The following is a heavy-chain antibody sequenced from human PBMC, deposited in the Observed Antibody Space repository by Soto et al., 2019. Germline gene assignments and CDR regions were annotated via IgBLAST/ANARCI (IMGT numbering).Heavy chain of an antibody. D-gene: IGHD2-15*01. Sequence: GGSLRLSCAASGFTLSRYWMSWVRQAPGKGLEWVANIKEEGSEKYYVDSVKGRFIISRDNAKNSLYLQMNNVRVEDTAVYYCASYTKYSSNWFDPWGQGTLVTVSS. CDR2: IKEEGSEK. V-gene: IGHV3-7*01. J-gene: IGHJ5*02. CDR1: GFTLSRYW. CDR3: ASYTKYSSNWFDP.